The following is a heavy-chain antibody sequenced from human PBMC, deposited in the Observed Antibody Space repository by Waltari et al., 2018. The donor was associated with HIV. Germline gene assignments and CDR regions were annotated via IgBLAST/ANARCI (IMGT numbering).Heavy chain of an antibody. D-gene: IGHD3-10*01. J-gene: IGHJ4*02. CDR2: ISGSGGTT. CDR3: AKTTKISMVRGVYDY. CDR1: GCTFRRFA. V-gene: IGHV3-23*01. Sequence: EVQLLESGGGLVQPGGSLRLSCAASGCTFRRFAFSWVRQGPGKGLEYVSLISGSGGTTYYTDSVKGRFTISRDNSKNTLFLQMNSLRAEDTAVYYCAKTTKISMVRGVYDYWGQGTLVTVSS.